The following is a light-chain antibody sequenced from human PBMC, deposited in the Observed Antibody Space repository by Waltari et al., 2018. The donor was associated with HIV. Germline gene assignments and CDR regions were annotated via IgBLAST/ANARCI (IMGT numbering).Light chain of an antibody. Sequence: QSALTQPPSVSGAPGQRVTISCTGSSSNIGAGYDVHWCQEVPGTAPKLLIYGNSNRPSGVPDRFSGSKSGTSASLAVTGLQAEDEADYYCQSYDSSLSGGVFGGGTKLTVL. CDR2: GNS. CDR1: SSNIGAGYD. CDR3: QSYDSSLSGGV. J-gene: IGLJ3*02. V-gene: IGLV1-40*01.